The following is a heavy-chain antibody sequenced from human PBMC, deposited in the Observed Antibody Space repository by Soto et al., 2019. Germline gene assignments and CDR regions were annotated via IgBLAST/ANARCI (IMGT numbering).Heavy chain of an antibody. CDR1: GFTFSSYA. CDR2: ISYDGSNK. J-gene: IGHJ4*02. CDR3: ARDVSVAARGPLDY. Sequence: GSLRLSCAASGFTFSSYAMHWVRQAPGKGLEWVAVISYDGSNKYYADSVKGRFTISRDNSKNTLYLQMNSLRAEDTAVYYCARDVSVAARGPLDYWGQGTLVTVSS. D-gene: IGHD6-6*01. V-gene: IGHV3-30-3*01.